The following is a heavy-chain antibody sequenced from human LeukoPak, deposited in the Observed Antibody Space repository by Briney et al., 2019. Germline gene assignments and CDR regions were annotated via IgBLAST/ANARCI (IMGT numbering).Heavy chain of an antibody. J-gene: IGHJ4*02. Sequence: GSSVKVCFKASGCTFSSYTISWVRQAPAQGREWVGRIIPILGIANYAQKFQGRVTITADKSTSTAYMEPSSLRSEDTAVYYWARSKSVAGSFDYWGQGTLVTVSS. CDR3: ARSKSVAGSFDY. CDR2: IIPILGIA. CDR1: GCTFSSYT. D-gene: IGHD6-19*01. V-gene: IGHV1-69*02.